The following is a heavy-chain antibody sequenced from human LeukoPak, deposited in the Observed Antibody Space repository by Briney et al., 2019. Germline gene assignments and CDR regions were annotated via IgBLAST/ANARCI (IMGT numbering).Heavy chain of an antibody. J-gene: IGHJ4*02. D-gene: IGHD6-13*01. CDR1: GGTFSSYA. CDR3: ARDESIAAAGSGY. V-gene: IGHV1-69*04. Sequence: SVKVSCKASGGTFSSYAISWVRQVPGQGLEWMGRIIPILGIANYAQKFQGRVTITADKSTSTAYMELSSLRSDDTAVYYCARDESIAAAGSGYWGQGTLVTVSS. CDR2: IIPILGIA.